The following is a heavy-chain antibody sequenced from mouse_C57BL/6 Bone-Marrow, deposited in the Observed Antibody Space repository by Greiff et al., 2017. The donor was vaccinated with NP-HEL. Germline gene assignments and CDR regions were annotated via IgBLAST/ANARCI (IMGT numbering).Heavy chain of an antibody. V-gene: IGHV1-64*01. Sequence: VQLQQPGAELVKPGASVKLSCKASGYTFTSYWMHWVKQRPGQGLEWIGMIHPNSGSTNYNEKFKSKATLTVDKSSSTAYMQLSSLTSEDSAVYYCARKEGVYYYGSSYPAWFAYWGQGTLVTVSA. J-gene: IGHJ3*01. CDR1: GYTFTSYW. D-gene: IGHD1-1*01. CDR3: ARKEGVYYYGSSYPAWFAY. CDR2: IHPNSGST.